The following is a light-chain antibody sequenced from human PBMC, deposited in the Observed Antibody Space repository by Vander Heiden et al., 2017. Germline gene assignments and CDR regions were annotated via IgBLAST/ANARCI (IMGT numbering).Light chain of an antibody. CDR1: SPNIGSNY. V-gene: IGLV1-47*01. CDR3: AAWDDSLSGWV. J-gene: IGLJ3*02. Sequence: QSVLAQPPSASRTPGHRVTISCSGSSPNIGSNYVYWHQQLPGTAPKLLIYRDNQRPSGVPDRFSGSKSGTSASLAISGLRSEDEAAYYCAAWDDSLSGWVFGGGTKLTVL. CDR2: RDN.